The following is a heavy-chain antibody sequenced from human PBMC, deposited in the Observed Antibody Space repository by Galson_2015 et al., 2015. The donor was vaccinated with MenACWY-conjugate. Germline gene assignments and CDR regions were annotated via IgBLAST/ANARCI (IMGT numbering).Heavy chain of an antibody. CDR3: ARTDSTGYFYVRFDQ. D-gene: IGHD3-22*01. CDR1: CFSLHRAYY. CDR2: IFHSGPT. V-gene: IGHV4-38-2*01. Sequence: SGTPFLTCPVSCFSLHRAYYWGWVPPPPGKGVGGICRIFHSGPTYYNPSLKSRVTISVDTSKTQFSLNLSAVTAADTAVYYCARTDSTGYFYVRFDQWGQGTLVTASS. J-gene: IGHJ4*02.